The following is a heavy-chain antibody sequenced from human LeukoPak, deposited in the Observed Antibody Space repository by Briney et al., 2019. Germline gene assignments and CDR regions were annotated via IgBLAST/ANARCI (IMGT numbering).Heavy chain of an antibody. V-gene: IGHV1-2*02. CDR2: INPNSGGT. CDR1: GYTFTGYY. Sequence: ASVKVSCKASGYTFTGYYMHWVRQAPGQGLEWMGWINPNSGGTNYAQKFQGRVTMTRDTSIGTAYMELSRLRSDDTAVYYCASTRSENFFFDYWGQGTLVTVSS. D-gene: IGHD2-2*01. J-gene: IGHJ4*02. CDR3: ASTRSENFFFDY.